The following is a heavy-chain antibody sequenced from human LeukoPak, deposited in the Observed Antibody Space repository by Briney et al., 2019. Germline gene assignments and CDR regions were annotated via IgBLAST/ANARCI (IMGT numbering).Heavy chain of an antibody. CDR3: ARVGYDFWNGQYNWFDP. J-gene: IGHJ5*02. V-gene: IGHV5-51*01. CDR1: GYSFTSYW. CDR2: IYPGDSDT. D-gene: IGHD3-3*01. Sequence: GESLKISCKGSGYSFTSYWIGWVRQMPGKGLEWMGIIYPGDSDTRYSPSFQGQVTISADKSISTAYLQWSSLKASDTAMYYCARVGYDFWNGQYNWFDPWGQGTLVTVSS.